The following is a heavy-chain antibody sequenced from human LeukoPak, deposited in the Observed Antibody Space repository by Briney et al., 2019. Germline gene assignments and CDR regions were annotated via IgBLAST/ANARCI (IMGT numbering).Heavy chain of an antibody. CDR3: ARDHTVAGIVFDS. CDR1: GFTFRSYW. J-gene: IGHJ4*02. CDR2: INQDGSEK. Sequence: GGSLRLSCAASGFTFRSYWMNWVRQAPGKGLEWVANINQDGSEKYYVDSVKGRFTISRDNAENSLDLQMNRLRAEDTAVYYCARDHTVAGIVFDSWGQGTLVTVSS. D-gene: IGHD6-19*01. V-gene: IGHV3-7*01.